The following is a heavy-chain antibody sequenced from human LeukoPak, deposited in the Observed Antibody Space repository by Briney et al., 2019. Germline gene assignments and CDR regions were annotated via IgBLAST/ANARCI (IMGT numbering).Heavy chain of an antibody. CDR2: IYYSGST. CDR3: ARVRAAAAGLVDY. CDR1: GGSISSGGYY. J-gene: IGHJ4*02. Sequence: SETLSLTCTVSGGSISSGGYYWSWIRQHPGKGLEWIGYIYYSGSTYYNPSLKSRVTISVDTSKNQFSLKLSSVTAADTAVYYCARVRAAAAGLVDYWGLGTLVTVSS. D-gene: IGHD6-13*01. V-gene: IGHV4-31*03.